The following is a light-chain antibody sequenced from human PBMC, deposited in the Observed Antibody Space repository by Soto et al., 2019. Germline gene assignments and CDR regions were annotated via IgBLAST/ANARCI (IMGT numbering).Light chain of an antibody. CDR2: DVS. V-gene: IGLV2-11*01. Sequence: QSALTQPRSVSGSPGQSVTISCTGTGTDVGGYNYVSWYQQHPGKAPKLMIYDVSKRPSGVPDRFSGSKSGNTASLTISGLQAEDEADYYCCSYAGSYTFLCLFGTGTKVTVL. J-gene: IGLJ1*01. CDR3: CSYAGSYTFLCL. CDR1: GTDVGGYNY.